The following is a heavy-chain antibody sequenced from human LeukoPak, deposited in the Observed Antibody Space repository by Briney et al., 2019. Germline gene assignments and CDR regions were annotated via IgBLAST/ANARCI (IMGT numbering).Heavy chain of an antibody. CDR3: VGHVYYSGDYYYDS. Sequence: GESLKISCEGSGYSFTSYWIACVRQMPGKGLEWMGILHPGDSQTRYSPPLQGQVTFSADKSISTAYLQWSSLRASDTAVYYCVGHVYYSGDYYYDSWGQGTLVTVSS. J-gene: IGHJ4*02. D-gene: IGHD3-10*01. CDR2: LHPGDSQT. V-gene: IGHV5-51*01. CDR1: GYSFTSYW.